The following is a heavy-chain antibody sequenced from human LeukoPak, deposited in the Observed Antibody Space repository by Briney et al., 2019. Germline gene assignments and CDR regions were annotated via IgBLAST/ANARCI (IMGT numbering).Heavy chain of an antibody. Sequence: SETLSLTCTVSGGSIGTYYWSWIRQSPGKGLEWIGYINVTGTRYNPYLQSRVTISVDRSRNQFFLKMSSVTAAGTAVYYCARHIGGGIEDMDVWGKGTKVIVSS. J-gene: IGHJ6*03. CDR2: INVTGT. CDR3: ARHIGGGIEDMDV. CDR1: GGSIGTYY. D-gene: IGHD3-16*02. V-gene: IGHV4-59*08.